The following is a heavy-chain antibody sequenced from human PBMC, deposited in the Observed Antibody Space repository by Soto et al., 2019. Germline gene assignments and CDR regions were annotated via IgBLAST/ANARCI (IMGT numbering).Heavy chain of an antibody. D-gene: IGHD2-15*01. CDR1: GGSTSRYY. CDR3: TNTLGYCSGGSCYHPWFDP. Sequence: PSETLSLTCTVSGGSTSRYYWRWIRQPPGKGLEWIGYIYYSGSTNYNPSLKSRVTISVDTSKNQFSLKLSSVTAADTAVYYCTNTLGYCSGGSCYHPWFDPWGQGTLVTVSS. J-gene: IGHJ5*02. CDR2: IYYSGST. V-gene: IGHV4-59*08.